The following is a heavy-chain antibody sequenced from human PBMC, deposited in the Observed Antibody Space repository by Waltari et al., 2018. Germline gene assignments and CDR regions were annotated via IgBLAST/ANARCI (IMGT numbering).Heavy chain of an antibody. Sequence: QVQLQESGPGLVKPSETLSLTCTVSGGSINNYYWSWIRQPPGKGLEWIGHIYYSGSTNYNPSLKSRVTISIDTSRNQFSLKLSSVTAADTAVYYCVRGQDGYPRGGAYFDYWGQGTLVTVSS. D-gene: IGHD3-10*01. J-gene: IGHJ4*02. CDR1: GGSINNYY. V-gene: IGHV4-59*01. CDR3: VRGQDGYPRGGAYFDY. CDR2: IYYSGST.